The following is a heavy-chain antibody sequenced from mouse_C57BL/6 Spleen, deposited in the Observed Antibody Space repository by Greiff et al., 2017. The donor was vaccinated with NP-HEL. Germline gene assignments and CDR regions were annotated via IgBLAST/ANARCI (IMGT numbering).Heavy chain of an antibody. CDR2: INPGSGGT. Sequence: VQLQQSGAELVRPGTSVKVSCKASGYAFTNYLIEWVKQRPGQGLEWIGVINPGSGGTNYNEKFKGKATLTADKSSSTAYMQLSSLTSEDSAVYVCARGNYGSSPAWFAYWGQGTLVTVSA. V-gene: IGHV1-54*01. CDR3: ARGNYGSSPAWFAY. D-gene: IGHD1-1*01. J-gene: IGHJ3*01. CDR1: GYAFTNYL.